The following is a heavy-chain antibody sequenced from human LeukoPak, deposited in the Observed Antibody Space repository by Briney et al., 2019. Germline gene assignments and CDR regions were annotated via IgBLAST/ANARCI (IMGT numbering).Heavy chain of an antibody. CDR2: INPNSGGT. D-gene: IGHD3-9*01. Sequence: GASVKVSCKTSGYTFTGYFMHWVRQAPGQGLEWMGWINPNSGGTNYPQIFQGRVSMTRDTSISTAYMELRSLRSDDTAVYYCARGPYYDILTGYYALDYWGQGTLVTVSS. V-gene: IGHV1-2*02. CDR3: ARGPYYDILTGYYALDY. CDR1: GYTFTGYF. J-gene: IGHJ4*02.